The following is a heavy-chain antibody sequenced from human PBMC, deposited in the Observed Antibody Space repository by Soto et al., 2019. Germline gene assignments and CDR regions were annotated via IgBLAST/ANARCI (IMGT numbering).Heavy chain of an antibody. V-gene: IGHV3-30*18. CDR3: AKGGRQWLVTSDFNY. D-gene: IGHD6-19*01. J-gene: IGHJ4*02. CDR2: VSHDGRNT. CDR1: GFTFSDYA. Sequence: VQLVESGGGVVQPGRSLRLSCAASGFTFSDYAMHWVRQAPGKGLEWVAVVSHDGRNTHYADSVKGRFTISRDSSKNTVSLEMTSLRAEVRAVYYCAKGGRQWLVTSDFNYWGQGALVTVSS.